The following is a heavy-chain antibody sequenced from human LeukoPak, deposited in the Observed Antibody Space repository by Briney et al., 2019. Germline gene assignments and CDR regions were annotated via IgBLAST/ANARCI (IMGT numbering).Heavy chain of an antibody. CDR3: ARRGKAQDIVVVPAVYYFDY. CDR2: IYHSEST. Sequence: SETLSLTCAVSGYSISSGYYWGWIRQPPGKGLEWIGSIYHSESTYYNPSLKSRVTISVDTSKNQFSLKLSSVTAADTAVYYCARRGKAQDIVVVPAVYYFDYWGQGTLVTVSS. V-gene: IGHV4-38-2*01. J-gene: IGHJ4*02. CDR1: GYSISSGYY. D-gene: IGHD2-2*01.